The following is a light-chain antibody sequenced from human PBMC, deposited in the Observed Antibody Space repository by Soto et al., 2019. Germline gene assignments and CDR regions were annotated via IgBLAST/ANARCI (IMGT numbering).Light chain of an antibody. Sequence: EIVLTQSPGTLSLSPGERATLSCRASQSVSSSYLAWYQQKPGQAPRLLIYDASNRATGIPARFSGSGSGTDFTLTISRLEPEDFAVYYCQQYGSSSITFGQGTRLEIK. CDR1: QSVSSSY. CDR3: QQYGSSSIT. V-gene: IGKV3-20*01. J-gene: IGKJ5*01. CDR2: DAS.